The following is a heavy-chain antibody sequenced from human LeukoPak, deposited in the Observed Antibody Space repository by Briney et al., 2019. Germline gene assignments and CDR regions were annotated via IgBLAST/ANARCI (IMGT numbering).Heavy chain of an antibody. J-gene: IGHJ6*03. V-gene: IGHV3-21*01. CDR2: ISSSSSYI. Sequence: TGGSLRLSCAASGFTFSSYSTNWVRQAPGKGLEWVSSISSSSSYIYYADSLKGRFTISRDNAKNSLYLQMNSLRAEDTAVYYCARGGAYYYYMDVWGKGTTVTVSS. D-gene: IGHD4/OR15-4a*01. CDR3: ARGGAYYYYMDV. CDR1: GFTFSSYS.